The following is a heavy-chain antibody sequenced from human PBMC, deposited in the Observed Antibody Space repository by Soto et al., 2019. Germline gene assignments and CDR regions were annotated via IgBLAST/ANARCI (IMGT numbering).Heavy chain of an antibody. CDR2: ISGSGGST. V-gene: IGHV3-23*01. CDR3: ARRGSGSYYDY. D-gene: IGHD1-26*01. J-gene: IGHJ4*02. Sequence: GGSMRVSCAAAGCNFSSYGMNWVRQAPGKGLEWVSAISGSGGSTYYADSVKGRFTISGDNSKNTLYLQMNSLRAEDTAVYYCARRGSGSYYDYWGQGTLVTVSS. CDR1: GCNFSSYG.